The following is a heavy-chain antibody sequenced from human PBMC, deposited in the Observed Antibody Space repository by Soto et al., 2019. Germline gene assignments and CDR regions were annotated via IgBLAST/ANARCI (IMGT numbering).Heavy chain of an antibody. CDR2: VYYTGST. Sequence: SETLSLTCSVSGGAISGAYWSWIRQSPGKGLEWLGYVYYTGSTNYSPSLRSRVSISVDTSKNEFSLRLSSVTAADTAVYFCARSVAVPGAHIDYWGQGTQVTVSS. D-gene: IGHD6-19*01. J-gene: IGHJ4*02. V-gene: IGHV4-59*01. CDR3: ARSVAVPGAHIDY. CDR1: GGAISGAY.